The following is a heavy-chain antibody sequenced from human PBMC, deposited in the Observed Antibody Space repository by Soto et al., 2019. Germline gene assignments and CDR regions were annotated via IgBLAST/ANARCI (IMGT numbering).Heavy chain of an antibody. CDR1: GGSITTGGRY. Sequence: QVRLQEWGPGLVKPSQTLSLKCSVSGGSITTGGRYWSWIRQLPGKGLEWIGDIYYSGNTYYNASLKGRSHLSVKAAKNPFSLKLSSVASAETAVYYCAQALVFTGGDGFDIWGQGRLVTVSS. V-gene: IGHV4-31*02. J-gene: IGHJ3*02. CDR2: IYYSGNT. CDR3: AQALVFTGGDGFDI. D-gene: IGHD1-1*01.